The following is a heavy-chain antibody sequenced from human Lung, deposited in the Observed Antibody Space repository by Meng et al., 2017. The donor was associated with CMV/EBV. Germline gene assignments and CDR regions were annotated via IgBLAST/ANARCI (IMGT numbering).Heavy chain of an antibody. CDR2: IFHSGTT. J-gene: IGHJ4*02. CDR1: GSSIRPGYY. D-gene: IGHD4-11*01. V-gene: IGHV4-38-2*02. Sequence: LXCSVSGSSIRPGYYWAWVRQPPGKGLEWIGSIFHSGTTYYNPSLKSRVTVSVDTSSSQFFLRLSSATATDTAVYYCARVKGTTGPAYYFDYWGRGTXVTVSS. CDR3: ARVKGTTGPAYYFDY.